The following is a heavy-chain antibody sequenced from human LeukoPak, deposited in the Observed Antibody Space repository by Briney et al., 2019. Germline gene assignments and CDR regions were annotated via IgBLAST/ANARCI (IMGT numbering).Heavy chain of an antibody. V-gene: IGHV1-2*02. CDR3: ARGGMDYYDSSGQRTNWFDP. D-gene: IGHD3-22*01. J-gene: IGHJ5*02. Sequence: ASVKVSCKASGYTFTGYYMHWVRQAPGQGLEWMGWINPNSGGTNYAQKFQGRVTMTTDTSTSTAYMELRSLRSDDTAVYYCARGGMDYYDSSGQRTNWFDPWGQGTLVTVSS. CDR1: GYTFTGYY. CDR2: INPNSGGT.